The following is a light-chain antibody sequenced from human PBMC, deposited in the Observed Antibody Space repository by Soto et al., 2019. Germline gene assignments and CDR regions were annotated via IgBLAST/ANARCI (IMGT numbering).Light chain of an antibody. V-gene: IGLV2-14*01. CDR3: TAYTSSSTNYV. Sequence: QSALTQPASVSGSPGQSITISCTGTSSDIGGYNYVSWYQQHPGKAPKLMIYEVSNRPSGVSNRVSGSKSGNTASLTISGLQAEDESDYYCTAYTSSSTNYVFGTGTKFTVL. J-gene: IGLJ1*01. CDR1: SSDIGGYNY. CDR2: EVS.